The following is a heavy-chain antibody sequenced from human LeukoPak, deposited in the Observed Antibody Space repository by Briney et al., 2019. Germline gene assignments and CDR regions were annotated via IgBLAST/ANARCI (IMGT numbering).Heavy chain of an antibody. J-gene: IGHJ4*02. D-gene: IGHD3-10*01. CDR3: ARSYGTPSGSYLERPYYFDY. CDR2: INHSGST. CDR1: GGSFSGYY. V-gene: IGHV4-34*01. Sequence: PSETLSLTCAVYGGSFSGYYWSWIRQPPGKGLEWIGEINHSGSTNYNPSLKSRVTISVDTSKNQFSLKLSSVTAADTAVYYCARSYGTPSGSYLERPYYFDYWGQGTLVTVSS.